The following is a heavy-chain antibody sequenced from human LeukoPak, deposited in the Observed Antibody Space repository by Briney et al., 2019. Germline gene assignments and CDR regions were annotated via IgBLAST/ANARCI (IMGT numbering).Heavy chain of an antibody. D-gene: IGHD1-26*01. CDR1: GGSIRSAAYY. V-gene: IGHV4-39*01. Sequence: SETLSLTCAVSGGSIRSAAYYWGWIRQPPGKGLEWIGNIYYSGSTHYNPSLKGRVTISVDTSKNQFSLKVRSVTAADTAVYYCARQGGSPDWFDPWGQGTLVTVSS. J-gene: IGHJ5*02. CDR2: IYYSGST. CDR3: ARQGGSPDWFDP.